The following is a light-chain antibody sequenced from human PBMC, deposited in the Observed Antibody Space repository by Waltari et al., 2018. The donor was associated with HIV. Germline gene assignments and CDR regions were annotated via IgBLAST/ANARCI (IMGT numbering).Light chain of an antibody. J-gene: IGKJ1*01. V-gene: IGKV1-39*01. CDR1: QTVLPY. Sequence: DIQMPQSPSSLSASVGDRVTITCRASQTVLPYLNWYQMKPGKSPKLFTDATSTLEGGVPSRFSGSGFGTDFTLTISSLQPEDFATYFCQESDGAPPWTFGQGTTVDVK. CDR2: ATS. CDR3: QESDGAPPWT.